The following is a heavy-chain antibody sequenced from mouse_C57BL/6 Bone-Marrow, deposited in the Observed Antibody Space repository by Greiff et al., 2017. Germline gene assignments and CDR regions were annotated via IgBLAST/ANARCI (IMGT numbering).Heavy chain of an antibody. D-gene: IGHD4-1*02. CDR1: GFTFSDYY. Sequence: EVKLQESGGGLVQPGGSLKLSCAASGFTFSDYYMYWVRQTPEKRLEWVAYISNGGGSTYYPDTVKGRFTISRDNAKNTLYLQMSRLKSEDTAMYYCARPQLGRRGYAMDYWGQGTSVTVSS. J-gene: IGHJ4*01. V-gene: IGHV5-12*01. CDR2: ISNGGGST. CDR3: ARPQLGRRGYAMDY.